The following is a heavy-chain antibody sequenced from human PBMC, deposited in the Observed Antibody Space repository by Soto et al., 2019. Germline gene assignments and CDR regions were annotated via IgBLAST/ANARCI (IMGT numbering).Heavy chain of an antibody. Sequence: PGGSLRLSCAASGFTFSSYAMHWVRQAPGKGLEWVAVISYDGSNKYYADSVKGRFTISRDNSKNTLYLQMNSLRAEDTAVYYCARVGLGYEAFDIWGQGTMVTGSS. CDR1: GFTFSSYA. J-gene: IGHJ3*02. V-gene: IGHV3-30-3*01. CDR2: ISYDGSNK. D-gene: IGHD5-12*01. CDR3: ARVGLGYEAFDI.